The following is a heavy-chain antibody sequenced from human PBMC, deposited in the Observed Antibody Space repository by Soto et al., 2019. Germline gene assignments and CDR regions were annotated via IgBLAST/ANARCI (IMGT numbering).Heavy chain of an antibody. J-gene: IGHJ6*02. CDR1: GYTFTGYY. V-gene: IGHV1-2*02. CDR3: ARGTAYSSSSYYYGMDV. CDR2: INPNSGGT. D-gene: IGHD6-6*01. Sequence: ASVKVSCKASGYTFTGYYMHWLRQAPGQGLEWMGWINPNSGGTNYAQKFQGRVTMTRDTSISTAYMELSRLRSDDTAVYYCARGTAYSSSSYYYGMDVWGQGTTVTVSS.